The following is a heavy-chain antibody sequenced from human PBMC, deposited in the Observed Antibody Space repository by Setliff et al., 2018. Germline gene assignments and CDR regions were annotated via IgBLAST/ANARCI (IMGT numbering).Heavy chain of an antibody. CDR1: ASTFSNYW. D-gene: IGHD2-2*01. J-gene: IGHJ5*02. Sequence: GESLKISCKDSASTFSNYWIVWVRQMPGKGLEWMGMIYPDDSDTKYHPSFQGQVTISADKSISTAYLQWSSLKASDTAMYYCARALYPSSFIGHNWFDPWGQGTLDTVSS. CDR2: IYPDDSDT. CDR3: ARALYPSSFIGHNWFDP. V-gene: IGHV5-51*01.